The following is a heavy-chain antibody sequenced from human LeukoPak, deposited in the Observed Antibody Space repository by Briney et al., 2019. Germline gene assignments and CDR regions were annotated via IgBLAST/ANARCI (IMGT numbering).Heavy chain of an antibody. CDR2: ISWNSGSI. Sequence: GGSLRLSCAASGFTFDDYAMHWVRQAPGKGLEWVSGISWNSGSIGYADSVKGRFTISRDNAKNSLYLQMNSLRAEDTAVYYCARDRDHTDWGQGTLVTVSS. CDR1: GFTFDDYA. J-gene: IGHJ4*02. V-gene: IGHV3-9*01. D-gene: IGHD2-8*02. CDR3: ARDRDHTD.